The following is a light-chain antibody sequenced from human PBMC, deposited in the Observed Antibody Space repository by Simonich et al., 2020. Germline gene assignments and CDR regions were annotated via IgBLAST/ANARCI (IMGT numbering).Light chain of an antibody. V-gene: IGLV4-69*01. J-gene: IGLJ3*02. Sequence: QLVLTQSPSASASLGASVKLTCTLSSGHRSYAIAWHKQQPEKGPRYLMKLNSDGSHSKGDGIPDRFAGSSSGAERYLTISSLQSEDEADYYCQTWGTGIRVFGGGTKLTVL. CDR1: SGHRSYA. CDR2: LNSDGSH. CDR3: QTWGTGIRV.